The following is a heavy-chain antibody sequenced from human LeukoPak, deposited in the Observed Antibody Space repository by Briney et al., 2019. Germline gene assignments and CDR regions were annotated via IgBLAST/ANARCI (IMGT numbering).Heavy chain of an antibody. CDR3: AKERTYYDFWSGYQRLYYYYGMDV. Sequence: PGRSLRLSCAASGFTFSSYGMHWVRQAPGKGLEWVAVISYDGSNRYYADSVKGRFTISRDNSKNTLYLQMNSLRAEDTAVYYCAKERTYYDFWSGYQRLYYYYGMDVWGQGTTVTVSS. CDR2: ISYDGSNR. J-gene: IGHJ6*02. D-gene: IGHD3-3*01. CDR1: GFTFSSYG. V-gene: IGHV3-30*18.